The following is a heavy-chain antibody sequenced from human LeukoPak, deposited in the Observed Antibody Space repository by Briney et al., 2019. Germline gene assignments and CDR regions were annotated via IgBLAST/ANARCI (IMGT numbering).Heavy chain of an antibody. CDR2: ISGSGGST. Sequence: GGSLRLSCAASGFTSSSYGMHWVRQAPGKGLEWVSAISGSGGSTYYADSVKGRFTISRDNSKNTLYLQMNSLRAEDTAVYYCAKCGDNDYGDYWGQGTLVTVSS. CDR1: GFTSSSYG. D-gene: IGHD7-27*01. J-gene: IGHJ4*02. CDR3: AKCGDNDYGDY. V-gene: IGHV3-23*01.